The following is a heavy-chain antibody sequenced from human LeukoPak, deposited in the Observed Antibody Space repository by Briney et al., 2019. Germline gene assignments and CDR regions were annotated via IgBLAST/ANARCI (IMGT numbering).Heavy chain of an antibody. CDR3: ARSYQGGSDY. CDR1: GFTFSSYA. Sequence: GRSLRLSCAASGFTFSSYAMHWVRQAPGKGLEWVAVISYDGSNKYYADSMKGRFTISRDNSKNTLYLQMNSLRAEDTAVYYCARSYQGGSDYWGQGTLVTVSS. V-gene: IGHV3-30*01. CDR2: ISYDGSNK. D-gene: IGHD1-26*01. J-gene: IGHJ4*02.